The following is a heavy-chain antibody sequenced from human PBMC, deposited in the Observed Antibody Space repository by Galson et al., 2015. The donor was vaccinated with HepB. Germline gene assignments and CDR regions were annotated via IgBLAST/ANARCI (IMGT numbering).Heavy chain of an antibody. CDR1: GYTFTSYD. V-gene: IGHV1-8*01. CDR3: ARVDPGYDFWSGYTHNWFDP. J-gene: IGHJ5*02. CDR2: MNPNSGNT. D-gene: IGHD3-3*01. Sequence: SVKVSCKASGYTFTSYDINWVRQATGQGLEWMGWMNPNSGNTGYAQKFQGRVTMTRNTSISTAYMELSSLRSEDTAVYYCARVDPGYDFWSGYTHNWFDPWGQGTLVTVSS.